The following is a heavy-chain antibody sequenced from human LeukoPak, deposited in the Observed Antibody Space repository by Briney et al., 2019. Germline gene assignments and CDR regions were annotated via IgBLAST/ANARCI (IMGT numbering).Heavy chain of an antibody. CDR2: ISAYNGNT. J-gene: IGHJ3*02. D-gene: IGHD3-22*01. Sequence: ASVKVSCEASGYTFTSYGISWVRQAPGQGLEWMGWISAYNGNTNYAQKLQGRVTMTTDTSTSTAYMELRSLRSDDTAVYYCARGGFGSYYYDSSGYPYAFDIWGQGTMVTVSS. V-gene: IGHV1-18*01. CDR3: ARGGFGSYYYDSSGYPYAFDI. CDR1: GYTFTSYG.